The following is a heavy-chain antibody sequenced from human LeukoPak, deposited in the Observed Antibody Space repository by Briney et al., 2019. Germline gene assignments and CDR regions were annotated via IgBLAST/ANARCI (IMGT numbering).Heavy chain of an antibody. D-gene: IGHD4-17*01. V-gene: IGHV3-21*01. CDR3: ARDGPLPLSVTSLVAFDI. CDR2: ISSSSSYI. CDR1: GFTFSSYS. J-gene: IGHJ3*02. Sequence: GGSLRLSCAASGFTFSSYSMNWVRQAPGKGLEWVSSISSSSSYIYYADSVKGRFTISRDNAKNSLYLQMNSLRAEDTAVYYCARDGPLPLSVTSLVAFDIWGQGTVVTVSS.